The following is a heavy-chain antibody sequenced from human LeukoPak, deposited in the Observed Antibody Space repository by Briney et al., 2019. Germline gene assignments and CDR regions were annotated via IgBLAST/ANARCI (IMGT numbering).Heavy chain of an antibody. Sequence: ASVKVSCKVSGYTFTSYYMHWVRQAPGQGLEWMGIINPSGGSTSYAQKFQGRVTMTRDTSTSTVYMELSSLRSEDTAVYYCAGSAALNYYDSSGYPDYWGQGTLVTVSS. CDR2: INPSGGST. D-gene: IGHD3-22*01. CDR3: AGSAALNYYDSSGYPDY. V-gene: IGHV1-46*01. J-gene: IGHJ4*02. CDR1: GYTFTSYY.